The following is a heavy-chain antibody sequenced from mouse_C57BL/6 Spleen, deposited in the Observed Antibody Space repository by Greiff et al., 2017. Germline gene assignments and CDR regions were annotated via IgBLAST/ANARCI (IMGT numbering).Heavy chain of an antibody. CDR2: INPSNGGT. CDR1: GYTFTSYW. D-gene: IGHD4-1*01. J-gene: IGHJ2*01. CDR3: ARSELGRGYFDY. V-gene: IGHV1-53*01. Sequence: QVQLQQPGTELVKPGASVKLSCKASGYTFTSYWMHWVKQRPGQGLEWIGNINPSNGGTNYNEKFKSKATLTVDKSSSTAYMQLSSLTSEDSAVYYWARSELGRGYFDYWGQGTTLTVSS.